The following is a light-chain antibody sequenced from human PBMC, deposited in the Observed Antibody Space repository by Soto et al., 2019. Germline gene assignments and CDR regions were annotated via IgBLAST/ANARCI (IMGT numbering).Light chain of an antibody. V-gene: IGKV3-15*01. CDR2: GAS. CDR3: QQYNNWLT. Sequence: EIVMTQSPATLSVSPGERATLSCRASQSVSSNLAWYQKKPCQAPRLLIYGASTRATGIPDRFSGSGSGTEFTLTISSLQSEDFAVYYCQQYNNWLTFGGGTKVDIK. J-gene: IGKJ4*02. CDR1: QSVSSN.